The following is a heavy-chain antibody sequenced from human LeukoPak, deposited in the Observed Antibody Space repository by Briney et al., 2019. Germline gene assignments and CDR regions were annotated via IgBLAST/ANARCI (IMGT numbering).Heavy chain of an antibody. D-gene: IGHD1-1*01. J-gene: IGHJ4*02. V-gene: IGHV1-46*01. CDR3: ARDVEMGTISSPDY. Sequence: ASVKVSCKASGGTFSSYAISWVRQAPGQGLEWMGIINPSGGSTSYAQNFQDRVTMTRDTSTSTVYMELTSLRSEDTAVYYCARDVEMGTISSPDYWGQGTRVTVSS. CDR1: GGTFSSYA. CDR2: INPSGGST.